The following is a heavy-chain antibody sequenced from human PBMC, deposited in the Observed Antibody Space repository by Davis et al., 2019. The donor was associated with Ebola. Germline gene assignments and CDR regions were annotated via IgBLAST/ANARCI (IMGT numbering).Heavy chain of an antibody. CDR3: AGTYYYDSSGRGAFDI. Sequence: PGGSLRLSCAASGFTVSSNYMSWVRQAPGKGLEWVSSISSSSSYIYYADSVKGRFTISRDNAKNSLYLQMNSLRAEDTAVYYCAGTYYYDSSGRGAFDIWGQGTMVTVSS. V-gene: IGHV3-21*01. J-gene: IGHJ3*02. CDR1: GFTVSSNY. CDR2: ISSSSSYI. D-gene: IGHD3-22*01.